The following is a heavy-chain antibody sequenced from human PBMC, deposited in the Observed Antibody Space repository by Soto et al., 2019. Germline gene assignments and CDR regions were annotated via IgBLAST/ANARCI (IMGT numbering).Heavy chain of an antibody. CDR2: IIPILGIA. CDR3: ARSQGGSTSLDIYYYYYYGMDV. CDR1: GGTFSSYT. V-gene: IGHV1-69*02. Sequence: GASVKVSCKASGGTFSSYTISWVRQAPGQGLEWMGRIIPILGIANYAQKFQGRVTITADESTSTGYMELSSLRSEDTAVYYCARSQGGSTSLDIYYYYYYGMDVWGQGTTVTVSS. J-gene: IGHJ6*02. D-gene: IGHD2-2*01.